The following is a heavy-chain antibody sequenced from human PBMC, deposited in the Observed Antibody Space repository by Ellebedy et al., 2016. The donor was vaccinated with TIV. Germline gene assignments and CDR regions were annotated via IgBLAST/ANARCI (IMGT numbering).Heavy chain of an antibody. CDR1: GGSISSYY. Sequence: SETLSLTCTVSGGSISSYYWSWIRQPPGKGLEWIGSIHHSGRTYYNPSLKSRVTKSVDTSKNQFSLKLSSVTAADTAVYYCAREGADTAMVTGVDYWGQGTLVTVSS. V-gene: IGHV4-59*12. CDR2: IHHSGRT. J-gene: IGHJ4*02. CDR3: AREGADTAMVTGVDY. D-gene: IGHD5-18*01.